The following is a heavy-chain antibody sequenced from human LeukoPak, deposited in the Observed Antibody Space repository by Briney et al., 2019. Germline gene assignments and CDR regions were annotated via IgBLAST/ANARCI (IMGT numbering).Heavy chain of an antibody. J-gene: IGHJ6*02. D-gene: IGHD5-18*01. Sequence: ASVKVSCKASGYTFTGYYMHWVRQAPGQGLEWMGWINPNSGGTNYAQKLQGRVTMTTDTSTSTAYMELRSLRSDDTAVYYCARDHPAMVNRYYYGMDVWGQGTTVTVSS. V-gene: IGHV1-2*02. CDR2: INPNSGGT. CDR3: ARDHPAMVNRYYYGMDV. CDR1: GYTFTGYY.